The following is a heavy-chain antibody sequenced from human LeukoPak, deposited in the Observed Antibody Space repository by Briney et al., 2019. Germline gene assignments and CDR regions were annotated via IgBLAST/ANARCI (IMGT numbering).Heavy chain of an antibody. CDR1: GYSISSGYY. J-gene: IGHJ4*02. D-gene: IGHD5-18*01. Sequence: PSETLSLTCTVSGYSISSGYYWSWIRQPAGKGLEWLGRIHSTGSPNYNPSLKSRLTLSLDTSKNQFSLNLKSVTAADTAVYFCARGYSYANFDSWGQGTLVTVSS. V-gene: IGHV4-4*07. CDR3: ARGYSYANFDS. CDR2: IHSTGSP.